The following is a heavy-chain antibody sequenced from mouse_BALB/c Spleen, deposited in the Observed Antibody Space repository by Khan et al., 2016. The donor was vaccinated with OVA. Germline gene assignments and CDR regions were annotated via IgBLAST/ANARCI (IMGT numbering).Heavy chain of an antibody. V-gene: IGHV5-6*01. CDR2: VSTGGSYT. D-gene: IGHD1-1*01. CDR3: TRLAYYYDSKGFTY. Sequence: EVELVESGGDLVKPGGSLKLSCADSGFNFSTYGMSWVRKAPDKRLEWVATVSTGGSYTYYPDSVKGRFTISRDNAKNTLYLQMSGLRSEDTAMFYCTRLAYYYDSKGFTYWGQGTLVTVSA. J-gene: IGHJ3*01. CDR1: GFNFSTYG.